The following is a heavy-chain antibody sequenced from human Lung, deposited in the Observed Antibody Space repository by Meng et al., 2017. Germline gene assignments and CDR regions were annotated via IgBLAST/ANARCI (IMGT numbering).Heavy chain of an antibody. D-gene: IGHD4-11*01. V-gene: IGHV4-34*01. Sequence: SETLSLTCAVYGGSFSGYYWTWIRQPPGQGLEWIGEINHSGSTNYNPSLKSRVTISVDTSKNQFSLKLSSVTAADTAMYYCARLYYSNYVGYYYYNGMDVWGQGTTVTVSS. J-gene: IGHJ6*02. CDR2: INHSGST. CDR3: ARLYYSNYVGYYYYNGMDV. CDR1: GGSFSGYY.